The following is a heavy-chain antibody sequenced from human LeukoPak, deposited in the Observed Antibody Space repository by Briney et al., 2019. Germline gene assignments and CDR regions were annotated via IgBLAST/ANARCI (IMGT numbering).Heavy chain of an antibody. V-gene: IGHV3-30*04. CDR2: ISYDGSNE. Sequence: GRSLRLSCAASGFTFSSYVMHWVRQAPGKGLEWVAIISYDGSNEYYADSVKGRFTISRDNSKNTLYLQMNSLRAADTAVYYCARAAGYGSGSLDYWGQGTLGTVSS. CDR1: GFTFSSYV. J-gene: IGHJ4*02. CDR3: ARAAGYGSGSLDY. D-gene: IGHD3-10*01.